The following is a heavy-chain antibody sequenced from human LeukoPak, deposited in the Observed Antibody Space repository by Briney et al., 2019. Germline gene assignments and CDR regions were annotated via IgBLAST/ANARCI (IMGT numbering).Heavy chain of an antibody. CDR2: INAGNGNT. V-gene: IGHV1-3*01. J-gene: IGHJ4*02. CDR1: GYTFTSYA. CDR3: ARDGYMVRGVIGY. D-gene: IGHD3-10*01. Sequence: AASVKVSCKASGYTFTSYAMHWVRQAPGQRLEWMGWINAGNGNTKYSQKFQGRVTITRDTSASTAYMELRSLRSDDTAVYYCARDGYMVRGVIGYWGQGTLVTVSS.